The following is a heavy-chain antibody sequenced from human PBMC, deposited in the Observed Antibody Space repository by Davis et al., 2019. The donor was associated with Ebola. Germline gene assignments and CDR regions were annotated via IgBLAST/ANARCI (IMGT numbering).Heavy chain of an antibody. J-gene: IGHJ5*02. CDR1: GGTFSSYA. Sequence: AASVKVSCKASGGTFSSYAISWVRQAPGQGLEWMGGIIPIFGTANYAQKFQGRVTITADESTSTAYMELSSLRSEDTAVYYCARSLIYCSSTSCGATNWFDPWGQGTLVTVSS. V-gene: IGHV1-69*13. D-gene: IGHD2-2*01. CDR2: IIPIFGTA. CDR3: ARSLIYCSSTSCGATNWFDP.